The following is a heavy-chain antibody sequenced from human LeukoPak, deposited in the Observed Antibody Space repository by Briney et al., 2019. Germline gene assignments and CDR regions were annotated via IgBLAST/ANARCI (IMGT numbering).Heavy chain of an antibody. CDR1: GYTFTTYA. V-gene: IGHV7-4-1*02. D-gene: IGHD5-18*01. CDR2: INTNTGNP. CDR3: ARRGYSYGYYWFDP. Sequence: GASVKVSCKASGYTFTTYAMNWVRQAPGQGLEWMGWINTNTGNPTYAQGFTGRFVFSLDTSVSTAYLQISSLKAEDTAVYYCARRGYSYGYYWFDPWGQGTLVTVPS. J-gene: IGHJ5*02.